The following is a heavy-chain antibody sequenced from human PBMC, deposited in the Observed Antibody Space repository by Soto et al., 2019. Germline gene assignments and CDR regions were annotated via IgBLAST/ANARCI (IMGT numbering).Heavy chain of an antibody. CDR2: IIPIFGTA. V-gene: IGHV1-69*01. CDR1: GGTFSSYA. CDR3: ARDKFYGGNADY. J-gene: IGHJ4*02. D-gene: IGHD4-17*01. Sequence: QVQLVQSGAEVKKPGSSVKVSCKASGGTFSSYAISWVRQAPGQGLEWMGGIIPIFGTANYAQKFQGRVTITADESTSTAYMELSRLSSEDTAVYYCARDKFYGGNADYWGQGTLVTGSS.